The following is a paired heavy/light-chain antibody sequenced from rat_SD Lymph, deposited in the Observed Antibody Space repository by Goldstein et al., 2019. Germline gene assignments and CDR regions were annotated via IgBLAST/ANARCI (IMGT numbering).Light chain of an antibody. CDR3: LQHNSGLT. J-gene: IGKJ5*01. Sequence: DIQMTQSPSFLSATVGDRVTINCKASQNINKYLNWYQQKLGEAPKRLIYNTNSLQTGIPSRFSGSGSGTDYTLTISSLQPEDVATYFCLQHNSGLTFGSGTKLEIK. CDR2: NTN. CDR1: QNINKY. V-gene: IGKV22S7*01.
Heavy chain of an antibody. CDR1: GFTFSNYG. D-gene: IGHD1-1*01. J-gene: IGHJ2*01. CDR2: ISSGSSYI. V-gene: IGHV5-34*01. Sequence: EVQLVESGGGLVQPGRSLKLSCVASGFTFSNYGMNWIRQAPGKGLEWVAYISSGSSYIYYAETVKGRFTISRDNAKNTLYLQMTSLRSEDTALYYCASYYSGPDYWGQGVMVTVSS. CDR3: ASYYSGPDY.